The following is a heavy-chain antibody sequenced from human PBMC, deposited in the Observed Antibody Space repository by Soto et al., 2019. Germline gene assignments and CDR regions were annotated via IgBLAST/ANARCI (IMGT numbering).Heavy chain of an antibody. Sequence: QITLKESGPPLVRPTQTLTLTCAFSGFSLSTSGVGVGWIRQPPGKALEWLAVIYWDDSKHYSPSLSSRLTITKDTSKNQVVLTMTNMDPMDTGTYYCAHKGPEDWPHHYWGQGTLVTVSS. CDR3: AHKGPEDWPHHY. D-gene: IGHD3-9*01. V-gene: IGHV2-5*02. CDR2: IYWDDSK. J-gene: IGHJ4*02. CDR1: GFSLSTSGVG.